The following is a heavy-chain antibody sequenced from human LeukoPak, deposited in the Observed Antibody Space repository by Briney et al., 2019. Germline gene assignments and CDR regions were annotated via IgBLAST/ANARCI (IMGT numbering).Heavy chain of an antibody. Sequence: ASVNVSCTASRYTFTNYGISWVRQAPGQGLEWMGWISGYNDNTKYAQKLQGRVTMTTDTSMSTAYMELRSLRSDDTAVYYCARNYYDNSGYYYFDYWGQGTLVTVSS. J-gene: IGHJ4*02. CDR2: ISGYNDNT. D-gene: IGHD3-22*01. CDR1: RYTFTNYG. V-gene: IGHV1-18*01. CDR3: ARNYYDNSGYYYFDY.